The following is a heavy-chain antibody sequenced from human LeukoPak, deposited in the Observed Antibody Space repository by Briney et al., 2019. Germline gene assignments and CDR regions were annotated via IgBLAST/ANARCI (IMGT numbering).Heavy chain of an antibody. J-gene: IGHJ4*02. CDR1: GFTFSSYA. CDR3: ASPYSDYDYNFDH. CDR2: IRSNGRST. D-gene: IGHD5-12*01. Sequence: GGSLRLSCSASGFTFSSYAMHWVRQAPGKGLEYVSSIRSNGRSTYYADSVKGRFTISRDNSKNTLFLQMSSLRTEDTAVYYCASPYSDYDYNFDHWGQGTLVSVSS. V-gene: IGHV3-64D*06.